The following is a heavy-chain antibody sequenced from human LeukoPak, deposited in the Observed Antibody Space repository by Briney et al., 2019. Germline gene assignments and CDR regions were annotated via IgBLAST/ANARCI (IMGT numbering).Heavy chain of an antibody. CDR3: ARVGPQGADHYVDV. Sequence: PGGSLRLSCVVSGFTFTNYWMGWVRQAPGKGLEWVGNIKPDGSDKYYMDSMKGRFTISRDNSENSLHLHTNSLRAEDTAVYYCARVGPQGADHYVDVWGKGTTVTISS. V-gene: IGHV3-7*01. CDR2: IKPDGSDK. CDR1: GFTFTNYW. J-gene: IGHJ6*03. D-gene: IGHD3-16*01.